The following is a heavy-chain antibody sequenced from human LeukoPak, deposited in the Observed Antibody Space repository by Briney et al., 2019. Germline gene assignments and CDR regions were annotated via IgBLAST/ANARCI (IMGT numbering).Heavy chain of an antibody. J-gene: IGHJ4*02. Sequence: GGPLTLFCAASGFIFSRYWMTCPRQARGKGVEWVAKIKQDGSEKHYAVSVKARFTISRDNAKNSLYLQMNSLIAEDTAVYFCARDYYGSGSFPYYFDYWGQGTLVTASS. V-gene: IGHV3-7*01. CDR3: ARDYYGSGSFPYYFDY. CDR1: GFIFSRYW. D-gene: IGHD3-10*01. CDR2: IKQDGSEK.